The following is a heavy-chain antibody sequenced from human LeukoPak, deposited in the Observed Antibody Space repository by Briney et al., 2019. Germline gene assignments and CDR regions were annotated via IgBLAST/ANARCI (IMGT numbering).Heavy chain of an antibody. CDR2: ISSSSYI. CDR1: GFIFSSYS. D-gene: IGHD1-26*01. V-gene: IGHV3-21*01. J-gene: IGHJ4*02. CDR3: STATATLHSGY. Sequence: GGSLRLSCAASGFIFSSYSMNWVRQAPGKGLEWVSSISSSSYIYYADSVKGRFTISRDDSKNTLYLQMNSLRAEDTAVYYCSTATATLHSGYWGQGTLVTVSS.